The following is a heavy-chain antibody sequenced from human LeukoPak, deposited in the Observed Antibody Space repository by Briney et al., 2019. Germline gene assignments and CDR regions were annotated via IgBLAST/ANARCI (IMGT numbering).Heavy chain of an antibody. V-gene: IGHV4-59*11. CDR2: IYYSGST. Sequence: SETLSLTCTVSGGSISSHYWCWIRQPPGKGLEWIGYIYYSGSTNYNPSLKSRVTISVDTSKNQFSLKLSSVTAADTAVYYCARAVEAHYYYYMDVWGKGTTVTVSS. CDR1: GGSISSHY. J-gene: IGHJ6*03. CDR3: ARAVEAHYYYYMDV.